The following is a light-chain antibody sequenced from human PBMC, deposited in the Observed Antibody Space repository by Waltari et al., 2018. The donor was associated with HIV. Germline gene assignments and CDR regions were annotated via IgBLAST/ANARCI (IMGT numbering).Light chain of an antibody. J-gene: IGLJ2*01. Sequence: QSALTQPPSASGSPGQSVTISCTGTSSDVGGYNYVSWYQQHPGKAPKLMIYEFSKRPSGVPDRFSGSKSGNTASLTVSGLLPEDDADYYCSSYAGSNRFVVFGGGTRLTVL. CDR1: SSDVGGYNY. CDR3: SSYAGSNRFVV. CDR2: EFS. V-gene: IGLV2-8*01.